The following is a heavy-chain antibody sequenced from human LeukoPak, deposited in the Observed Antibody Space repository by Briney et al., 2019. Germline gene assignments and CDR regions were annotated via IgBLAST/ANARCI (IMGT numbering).Heavy chain of an antibody. Sequence: GGSLRLSCAASGFTFSNYAIHWVRQAPGKGLEWVAVVSYDGGNEYYADSVKGRFTISRDNSKNTLYLQMNSLRAEDTAVYYCARERERYYYFGMDVWGKGTTVTVSS. J-gene: IGHJ6*04. V-gene: IGHV3-30*04. CDR3: ARERERYYYFGMDV. CDR1: GFTFSNYA. CDR2: VSYDGGNE.